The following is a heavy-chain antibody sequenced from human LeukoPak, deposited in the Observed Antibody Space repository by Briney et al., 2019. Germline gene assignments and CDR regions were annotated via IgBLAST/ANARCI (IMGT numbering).Heavy chain of an antibody. CDR2: INHSGST. CDR1: GGSFSGYY. D-gene: IGHD3-3*01. V-gene: IGHV4-34*01. Sequence: SETLSLTCAVYGGSFSGYYWSWIRQPPGKGLEWIGEINHSGSTNYNPSLKSRVTISVDTSKNQFSLKLSSVTAADTAVYYCAGGGRRITIFGVVIIPLDYWGQGTLVTVSS. CDR3: AGGGRRITIFGVVIIPLDY. J-gene: IGHJ4*02.